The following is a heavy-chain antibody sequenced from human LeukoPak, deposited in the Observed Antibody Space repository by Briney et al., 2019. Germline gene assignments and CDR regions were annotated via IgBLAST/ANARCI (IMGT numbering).Heavy chain of an antibody. CDR2: ISVYNANT. Sequence: ASVKVSCKASGYSFTTYGISWVRQAPGQGLEWMGWISVYNANTNYAQKLQGRVTMTTDNSTSTAYMELRSLRSDDTAVYYCARGVGSSGYYSFDYWGQGALVTVSS. J-gene: IGHJ4*02. CDR3: ARGVGSSGYYSFDY. CDR1: GYSFTTYG. D-gene: IGHD3-22*01. V-gene: IGHV1-18*01.